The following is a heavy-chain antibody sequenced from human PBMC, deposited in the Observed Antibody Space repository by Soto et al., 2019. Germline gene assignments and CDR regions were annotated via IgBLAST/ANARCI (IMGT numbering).Heavy chain of an antibody. J-gene: IGHJ4*02. CDR1: GGSISSGDYY. CDR2: IYYSGST. Sequence: QVQLQESGPGLVKPSQTLSLTCTVSGGSISSGDYYWSWIRQPPGKGLEWIGYIYYSGSTYYNPSLMSRVTISVVPSKNQFSLKLSSVTTADTAVYYCACNSYGYTFYAYWGQGTLVTVSS. V-gene: IGHV4-30-4*01. CDR3: ACNSYGYTFYAY. D-gene: IGHD5-18*01.